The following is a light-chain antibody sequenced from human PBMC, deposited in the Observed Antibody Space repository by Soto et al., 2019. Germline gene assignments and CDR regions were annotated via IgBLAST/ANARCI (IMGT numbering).Light chain of an antibody. V-gene: IGKV1-39*01. CDR2: AAS. CDR3: QQNYRTPRT. J-gene: IGKJ2*02. CDR1: QSISNY. Sequence: DIQMTQSPSSLSASVGDRVTITCRASQSISNYLNWYQQKPGTAPKVLIYAASSLQSGVPSRFSGSGSGTDFTLTIRSMQPEDFATYYCQQNYRTPRTFGQGTKLEI.